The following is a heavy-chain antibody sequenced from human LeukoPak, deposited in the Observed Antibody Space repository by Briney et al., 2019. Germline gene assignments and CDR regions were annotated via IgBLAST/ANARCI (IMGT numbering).Heavy chain of an antibody. CDR1: GGSISSYY. CDR3: ARDGSIAARPRYFQH. D-gene: IGHD6-6*01. J-gene: IGHJ1*01. Sequence: SETLSLTCAVYGGSISSYYWSWIRQPAGKGLEWIGRIYTSGSTNYNPSLKSRVTMSVDTSKNQFSLKLSSVTAADTAVYYCARDGSIAARPRYFQHWGQGTLVTVSS. CDR2: IYTSGST. V-gene: IGHV4-4*07.